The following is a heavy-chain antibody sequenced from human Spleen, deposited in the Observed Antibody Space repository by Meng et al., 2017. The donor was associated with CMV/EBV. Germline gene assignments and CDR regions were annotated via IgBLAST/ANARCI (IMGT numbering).Heavy chain of an antibody. CDR1: GYSFTGYY. CDR2: IYTNTGGT. V-gene: IGHV1-2*02. CDR3: AREGVQRWLQFNWFDP. J-gene: IGHJ5*02. Sequence: SGYSFTGYYMNWVRRAPGQGLEGMGWIYTNTGGTNYAQKFQGRVTMTRDTSIRTAYMELSRLRSDDTAVYYCAREGVQRWLQFNWFDPWGHGTLVTVSS. D-gene: IGHD5-24*01.